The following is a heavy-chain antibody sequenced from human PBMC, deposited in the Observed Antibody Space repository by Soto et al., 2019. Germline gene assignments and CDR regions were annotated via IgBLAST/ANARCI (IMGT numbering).Heavy chain of an antibody. CDR1: GGTFSSYA. Sequence: GASVKVSCKASGGTFSSYAISWVRQATGQGLEWMGGIIPIFGTANYAQKFQGRVTITADESTSTAYMELSSLRSEDTAVYYCARGLLAVAAPPHAFDIWGQGTMVTVSS. J-gene: IGHJ3*02. CDR3: ARGLLAVAAPPHAFDI. CDR2: IIPIFGTA. V-gene: IGHV1-69*13. D-gene: IGHD6-19*01.